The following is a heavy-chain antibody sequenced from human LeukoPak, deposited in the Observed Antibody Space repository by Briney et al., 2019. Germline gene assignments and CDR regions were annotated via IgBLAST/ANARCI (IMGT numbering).Heavy chain of an antibody. J-gene: IGHJ4*02. D-gene: IGHD3-9*01. CDR3: ARGLYNFEFDY. Sequence: SETLSLTCTVSGGSISSSSYYWGWIRQPPGKGLEWIGYIYYSGSTNYNPSLKSRVTISVDTSKNQFSLKLSSVTAADTAVYYCARGLYNFEFDYWGQGTLVTVSS. CDR1: GGSISSSSYY. CDR2: IYYSGST. V-gene: IGHV4-61*05.